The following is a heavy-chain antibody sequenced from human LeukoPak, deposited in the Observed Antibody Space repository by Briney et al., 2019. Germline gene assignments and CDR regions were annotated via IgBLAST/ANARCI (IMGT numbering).Heavy chain of an antibody. CDR2: ISAYNGNT. CDR1: GYTCTSHG. Sequence: GASVKVSCKASGYTCTSHGISWVRQAPGQGLEWMGRISAYNGNTNYAQKLQGRVTMTTDTSTSTAYMELRSLRSDDTAVYYCARGRSSRTSILHPDYWGQGTLVTVSS. CDR3: ARGRSSRTSILHPDY. D-gene: IGHD1/OR15-1a*01. V-gene: IGHV1-18*01. J-gene: IGHJ4*02.